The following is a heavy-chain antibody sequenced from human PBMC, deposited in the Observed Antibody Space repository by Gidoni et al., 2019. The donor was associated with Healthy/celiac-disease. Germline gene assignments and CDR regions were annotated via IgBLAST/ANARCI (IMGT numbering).Heavy chain of an antibody. CDR1: GFTFSSYS. J-gene: IGHJ3*02. CDR3: ARDHDYSNDGAFDI. Sequence: EVQLVESGGGLVQPGGSLRLSCAASGFTFSSYSMNWVRQAPGKGLEWVSYISSSSSTIYYADSVKGRFTISRDNAKNSLYLQMNSLRDEDTAVYYCARDHDYSNDGAFDIWGQGTMVTVSS. CDR2: ISSSSSTI. D-gene: IGHD4-4*01. V-gene: IGHV3-48*02.